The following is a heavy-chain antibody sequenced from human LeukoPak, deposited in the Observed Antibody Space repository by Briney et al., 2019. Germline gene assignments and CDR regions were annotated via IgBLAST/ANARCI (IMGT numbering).Heavy chain of an antibody. V-gene: IGHV1-18*01. CDR3: ARDSGGLTFGDWFDP. D-gene: IGHD3-16*01. CDR1: GYTFTSYG. J-gene: IGHJ5*02. Sequence: ASVKVSCKASGYTFTSYGINWVRQAPGQGLEWLGWISANNGNTYYAQKFQGRVTMTRETSTSTAYMELRSLRFDDTAVYYCARDSGGLTFGDWFDPWGQGTLVTVSS. CDR2: ISANNGNT.